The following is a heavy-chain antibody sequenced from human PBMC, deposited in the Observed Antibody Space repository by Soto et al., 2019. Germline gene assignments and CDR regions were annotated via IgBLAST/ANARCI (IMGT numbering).Heavy chain of an antibody. V-gene: IGHV3-23*01. D-gene: IGHD2-21*02. CDR3: SKENGACYWCGDY. J-gene: IGHJ4*02. CDR2: TSAGGVTT. Sequence: EVQLLESGGGLVPPGGSLRLSCAGSGFSFSSYSMSWVRQAPGKGLEWVSSTSAGGVTTYYADSVKGRFTISRDSSRNTVYLQMNSLRAEDTAIYYCSKENGACYWCGDYWGQGTLVNVSS. CDR1: GFSFSSYS.